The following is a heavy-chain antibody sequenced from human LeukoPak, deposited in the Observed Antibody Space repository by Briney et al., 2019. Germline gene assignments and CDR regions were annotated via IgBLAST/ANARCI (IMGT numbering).Heavy chain of an antibody. CDR1: GASINSGSNY. Sequence: SETLSLTCRVSGASINSGSNYWGWIRQPPGKTLEWIGSIYSSGSTYYNPSLKSRVIIMIDTPKNHFSPTLSSVTAADTAVYYCARGAPGAVAVLVYWGQGTLVTDSS. J-gene: IGHJ4*02. CDR3: ARGAPGAVAVLVY. CDR2: IYSSGST. V-gene: IGHV4-39*07. D-gene: IGHD6-19*01.